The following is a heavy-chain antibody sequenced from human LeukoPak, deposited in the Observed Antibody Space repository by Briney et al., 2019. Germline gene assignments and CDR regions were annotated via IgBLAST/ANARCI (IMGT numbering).Heavy chain of an antibody. J-gene: IGHJ4*02. CDR1: GFTISTYG. CDR3: AKSVYHSGNY. Sequence: GGSLRLSCAASGFTISTYGMSWVRQAPGKGLEWVSSISGGTTYHADSVKGRFTISRDNSKNTVSLQMNSLRAEDTAVYYCAKSVYHSGNYWGQGTLVTVSS. D-gene: IGHD3-10*01. V-gene: IGHV3-23*01. CDR2: ISGGTT.